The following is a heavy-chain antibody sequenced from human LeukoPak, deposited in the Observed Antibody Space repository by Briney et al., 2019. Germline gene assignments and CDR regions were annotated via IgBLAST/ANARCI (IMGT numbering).Heavy chain of an antibody. CDR2: INWNGGST. CDR3: ARSYSGSYYYYYMDV. Sequence: RSGGSLRLSCAASGFTFSSYAMSWVRQAPGKGLEWVSGINWNGGSTGYADSVKGRFTISRDNAKNSLYLQMNSLRAEDTALYHCARSYSGSYYYYYMDVWGKGTTVTVSS. J-gene: IGHJ6*03. D-gene: IGHD1-26*01. CDR1: GFTFSSYA. V-gene: IGHV3-20*01.